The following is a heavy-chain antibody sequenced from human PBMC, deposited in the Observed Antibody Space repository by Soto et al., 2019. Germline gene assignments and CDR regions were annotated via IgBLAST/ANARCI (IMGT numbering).Heavy chain of an antibody. CDR1: GYSFAHFD. CDR3: ARTSSLLRAAGS. CDR2: VNTHSGNT. Sequence: QVQLEQSGAEVKKPGASVKVSCKASGYSFAHFDINWVRQATGQGLEWMGWVNTHSGNTGYAQKFQGRVTMTRDTSISTAYMEVKGRGPEDTAIYYCARTSSLLRAAGSWGQGPLVTVSS. D-gene: IGHD2-2*01. J-gene: IGHJ4*02. V-gene: IGHV1-8*01.